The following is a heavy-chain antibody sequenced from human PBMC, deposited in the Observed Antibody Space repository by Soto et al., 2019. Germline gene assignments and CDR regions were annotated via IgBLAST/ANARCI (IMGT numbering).Heavy chain of an antibody. D-gene: IGHD6-6*01. CDR3: AKERDIAARPEGYFDY. CDR2: ISGSGGST. CDR1: GFTFSSYA. V-gene: IGHV3-23*01. Sequence: ASVKVSCAASGFTFSSYAMSWVRQAPGKGLEWVSAISGSGGSTYYADSVKGRFTISRDNSKNTLYLQMNSLRAEDTAVYYCAKERDIAARPEGYFDYWGQGTLVTVSS. J-gene: IGHJ4*02.